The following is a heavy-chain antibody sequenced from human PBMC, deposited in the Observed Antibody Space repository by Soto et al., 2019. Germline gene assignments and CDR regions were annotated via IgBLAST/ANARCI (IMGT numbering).Heavy chain of an antibody. V-gene: IGHV3-15*01. D-gene: IGHD3-22*01. J-gene: IGHJ2*01. Sequence: EVQLVESGGGLVKPGGSLRLSCAASGFTFSNAWMSWVRQAPGKGLVWVGRIKSKTDGGTTDYAAPVKGRFTISRDGSKNTLYLQMNSLKTEDTAVYYCTTKSLRKYYYDSSGYPLYSDLWGRGTLVTVSS. CDR3: TTKSLRKYYYDSSGYPLYSDL. CDR1: GFTFSNAW. CDR2: IKSKTDGGTT.